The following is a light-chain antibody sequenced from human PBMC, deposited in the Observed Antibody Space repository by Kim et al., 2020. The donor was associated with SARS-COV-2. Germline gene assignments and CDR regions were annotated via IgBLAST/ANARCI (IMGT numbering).Light chain of an antibody. CDR3: ASYTRTNTHI. J-gene: IGLJ2*01. CDR2: DVT. CDR1: SSDIGGYNY. Sequence: GQSITLSCTGTSSDIGGYNYVSWFQQHPARAPKLIIYDVTERPSGISDRFSGSKSGTTASLTISWLQPEDEATYFCASYTRTNTHIFGGGTQLTVL. V-gene: IGLV2-14*04.